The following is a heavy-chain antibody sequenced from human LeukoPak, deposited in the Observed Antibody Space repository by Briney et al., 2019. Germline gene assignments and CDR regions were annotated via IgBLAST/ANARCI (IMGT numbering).Heavy chain of an antibody. CDR2: INHSGST. Sequence: SGTLSLTCAVYGGSFSGYYWSWIRQPPGKGLEWIGEINHSGSTNYNPSLKSRVTISVDTSKNQFSLKLSSVTAADTAVYYCARGKDYDFWSGYSGDDAFDIWGQGTMVTVSS. CDR3: ARGKDYDFWSGYSGDDAFDI. J-gene: IGHJ3*02. CDR1: GGSFSGYY. V-gene: IGHV4-34*01. D-gene: IGHD3-3*01.